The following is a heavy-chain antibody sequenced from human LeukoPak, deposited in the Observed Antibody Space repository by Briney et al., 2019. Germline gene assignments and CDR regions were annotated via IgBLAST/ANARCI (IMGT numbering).Heavy chain of an antibody. CDR1: GYTFTGYY. CDR3: ARGQLGTVCSGGGCYWAPGFDP. D-gene: IGHD2-15*01. J-gene: IGHJ5*02. V-gene: IGHV1-2*02. Sequence: GASVKVSCKASGYTFTGYYMHWVRQAPGQGLEWMGWINPNSGGTNYAQKFQGRVTMTRDTSISTAYMELSRLRSDDTAVYYCARGQLGTVCSGGGCYWAPGFDPWGQGPLVTVPS. CDR2: INPNSGGT.